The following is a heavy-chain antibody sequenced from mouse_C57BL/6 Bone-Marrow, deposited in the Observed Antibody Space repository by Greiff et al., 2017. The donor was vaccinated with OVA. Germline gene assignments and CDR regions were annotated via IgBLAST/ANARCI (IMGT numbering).Heavy chain of an antibody. Sequence: QLQQSGAELVRPGASVTLSCKASGYTFTDYEMHWVKQTPVHGLEWIGAIDPETGGTAYNQKFKGKAILTADKSSSTAYMELRSLTSEDSAVYYCTAYGNYSYAMDYWGQGTSVTVSS. V-gene: IGHV1-15*01. CDR3: TAYGNYSYAMDY. D-gene: IGHD2-1*01. J-gene: IGHJ4*01. CDR2: IDPETGGT. CDR1: GYTFTDYE.